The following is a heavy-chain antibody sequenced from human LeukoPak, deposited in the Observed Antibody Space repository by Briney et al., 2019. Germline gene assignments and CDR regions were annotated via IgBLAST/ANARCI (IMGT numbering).Heavy chain of an antibody. CDR2: IIPIFGTA. J-gene: IGHJ3*02. CDR1: GYTFNSYG. Sequence: GASVKVSCKASGYTFNSYGISWVRQAPGQGLEWMGGIIPIFGTANYAQKFQGRVTITADESTSTAYMELSSLRSEDTAVYYCARGSRMIVVATDAFDIWGQGTMVTVSS. CDR3: ARGSRMIVVATDAFDI. D-gene: IGHD3-22*01. V-gene: IGHV1-69*13.